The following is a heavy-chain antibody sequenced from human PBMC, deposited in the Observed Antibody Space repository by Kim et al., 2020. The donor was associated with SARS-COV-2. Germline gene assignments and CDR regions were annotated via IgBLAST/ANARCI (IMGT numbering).Heavy chain of an antibody. J-gene: IGHJ2*01. CDR2: GST. V-gene: IGHV4-34*01. CDR3: ARARGYFDL. Sequence: GSTNDNRSLKWRVTMSVDTSKNQFSLKLSSGAAADTAVYYCARARGYFDLWGRGTLVTVSS.